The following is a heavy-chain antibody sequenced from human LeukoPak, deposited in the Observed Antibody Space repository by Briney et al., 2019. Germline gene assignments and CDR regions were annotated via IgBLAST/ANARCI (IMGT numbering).Heavy chain of an antibody. J-gene: IGHJ4*02. CDR2: IWYDGSNK. CDR3: ARGHYYGSGDYYFDY. D-gene: IGHD3-10*01. CDR1: GFTFSSYG. Sequence: GGSLRLSCAASGFTFSSYGMHWVRQAPGKGLEWVAVIWYDGSNKYYADSVKGRFTISRDNSKNTLYLQMDSLRAEDTAVYYCARGHYYGSGDYYFDYWGQGTLVTVSS. V-gene: IGHV3-33*01.